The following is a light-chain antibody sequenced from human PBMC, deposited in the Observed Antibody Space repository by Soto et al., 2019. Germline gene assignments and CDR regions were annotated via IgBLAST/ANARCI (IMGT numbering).Light chain of an antibody. Sequence: EIVLTQSPATQSLSPGERATLSCRASQSVGSYLAWYQQKPGQAPRLLIYDASKRATGIPARFSGSGSGTDFTLTISSLEPEDFALYYCQQLSHWPFTFGPGTKVDIK. V-gene: IGKV3-11*01. CDR1: QSVGSY. J-gene: IGKJ3*01. CDR3: QQLSHWPFT. CDR2: DAS.